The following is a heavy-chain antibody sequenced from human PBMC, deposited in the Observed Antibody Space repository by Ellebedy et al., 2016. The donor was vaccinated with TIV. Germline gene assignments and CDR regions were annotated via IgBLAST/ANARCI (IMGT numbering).Heavy chain of an antibody. J-gene: IGHJ6*02. Sequence: GESLKISXAASGFTFSSYGMHWVRQAPGKGLEWVAVISYDGSNKYYADSVKGRFTISRDNSKNTLYLQMNSLRAEDTAVYYCAREGDSSGWYYGYYYYYGMDVWGQGTTVTVSS. CDR3: AREGDSSGWYYGYYYYYGMDV. CDR1: GFTFSSYG. V-gene: IGHV3-30*19. D-gene: IGHD6-19*01. CDR2: ISYDGSNK.